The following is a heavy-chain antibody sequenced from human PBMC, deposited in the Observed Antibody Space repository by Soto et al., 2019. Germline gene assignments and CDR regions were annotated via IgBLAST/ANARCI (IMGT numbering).Heavy chain of an antibody. J-gene: IGHJ5*02. D-gene: IGHD3-3*01. V-gene: IGHV1-69*12. Sequence: QVQLVQSGAEVKKPGSSVKVSCKASGGTFSSYAISWVRQAPGQGLEWMGGIIPIFGTANYAQKFQGRVTITADESTSTDDMELSSLRSEDTAVYYCAGETIFGVATFGSWFDPWGQGTLVTVSS. CDR1: GGTFSSYA. CDR2: IIPIFGTA. CDR3: AGETIFGVATFGSWFDP.